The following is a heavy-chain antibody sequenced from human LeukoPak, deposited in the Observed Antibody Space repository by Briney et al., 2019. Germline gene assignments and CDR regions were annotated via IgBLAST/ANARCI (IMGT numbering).Heavy chain of an antibody. CDR2: ISWNSGSL. Sequence: PGGSLRLSCAASGFNFNDYAMHWVRQAPGKGLEWVSGISWNSGSLGYAGSVKGRFTVSRDNAKNSLYLQMNSLRAEDMALYYCVKAETAVAGGALDYSGQGTLVTVSS. CDR1: GFNFNDYA. J-gene: IGHJ4*02. CDR3: VKAETAVAGGALDY. V-gene: IGHV3-9*03. D-gene: IGHD6-19*01.